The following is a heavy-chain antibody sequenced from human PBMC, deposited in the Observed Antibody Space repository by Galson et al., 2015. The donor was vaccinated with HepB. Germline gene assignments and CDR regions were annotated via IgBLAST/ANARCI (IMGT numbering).Heavy chain of an antibody. CDR1: GFSLSNARMG. Sequence: PALVKPTQTLTLTCTVSGFSLSNARMGVSWIRQPPGKALEWLAHIFSNDEKSYSTSPKSRLTISKDTSKSQVVLTMTNMDPVDTATYYCARGGHSSGYSNNWFDPWGQGTLVTVSS. CDR3: ARGGHSSGYSNNWFDP. CDR2: IFSNDEK. V-gene: IGHV2-26*01. D-gene: IGHD3-22*01. J-gene: IGHJ5*02.